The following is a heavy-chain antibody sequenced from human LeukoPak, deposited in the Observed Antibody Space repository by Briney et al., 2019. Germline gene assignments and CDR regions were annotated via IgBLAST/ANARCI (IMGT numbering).Heavy chain of an antibody. D-gene: IGHD6-19*01. Sequence: GGSLRLSCAASGFSFSNYAMHWVRQAPGKGLEWVAVISYDGSKKYYADSVKGRFTISRDNSKKSLYIQMKSLRAEDTAVYYCAREERSSGWYYLDYWGQGSLVTVSS. J-gene: IGHJ4*02. CDR1: GFSFSNYA. V-gene: IGHV3-30*04. CDR3: AREERSSGWYYLDY. CDR2: ISYDGSKK.